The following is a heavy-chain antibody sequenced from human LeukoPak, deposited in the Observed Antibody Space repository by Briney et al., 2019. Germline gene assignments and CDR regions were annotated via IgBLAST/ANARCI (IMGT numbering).Heavy chain of an antibody. D-gene: IGHD4-23*01. CDR1: GGTFISYA. V-gene: IGHV1-69*13. Sequence: ASVKVSCKASGGTFISYAISGVRQAPGQGPEWMGGIIPIFGTANYAQKFQGRVTITADESTSTAYMELSSLRSEDTAVYYCARDMDGGPFDYWGQGTLVTVSS. CDR2: IIPIFGTA. CDR3: ARDMDGGPFDY. J-gene: IGHJ4*02.